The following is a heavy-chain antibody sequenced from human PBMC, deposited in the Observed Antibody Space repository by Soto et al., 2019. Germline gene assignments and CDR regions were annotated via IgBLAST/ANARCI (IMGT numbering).Heavy chain of an antibody. CDR1: GYTFTHYY. CDR2: INPDTGTT. CDR3: ASCPIYGGDSYFAY. J-gene: IGHJ4*02. Sequence: QVQLVQSGAEVRKPGASVKLSCQASGYTFTHYYIHWVRQAPGQGLEWLGIINPDTGTTSYAQTFQGRVTLTTDTSASTVYLELSGLAAEDTAVYYCASCPIYGGDSYFAYLCQGTLVTVSS. D-gene: IGHD4-17*01. V-gene: IGHV1-46*01.